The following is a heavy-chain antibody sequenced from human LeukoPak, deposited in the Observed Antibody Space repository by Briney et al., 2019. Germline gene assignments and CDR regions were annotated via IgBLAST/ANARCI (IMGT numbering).Heavy chain of an antibody. Sequence: SVKVSCKASGYTFTTYGISWVRQAPGQGLEWMGGIIPIFGTANYAQKFQGRVTITADESTSTAYMELSSLRSEDTAVYYCASQEETHAWGQGTLVTVSS. CDR3: ASQEETHA. V-gene: IGHV1-69*13. CDR1: GYTFTTYG. CDR2: IIPIFGTA. J-gene: IGHJ5*02.